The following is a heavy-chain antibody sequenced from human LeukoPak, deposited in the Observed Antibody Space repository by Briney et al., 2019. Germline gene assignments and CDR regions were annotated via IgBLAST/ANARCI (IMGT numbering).Heavy chain of an antibody. Sequence: SLTLSCAASGFTLYDYPMHGVPQAPGKSLEWVSGISWTSGSIGYADSVTGRFTISRDNAKNYLYLQMNSLRAEDTALYYCAKARQFYYFGYWGQGTLVTVSS. CDR3: AKARQFYYFGY. CDR2: ISWTSGSI. J-gene: IGHJ4*02. CDR1: GFTLYDYP. D-gene: IGHD5-24*01. V-gene: IGHV3-9*01.